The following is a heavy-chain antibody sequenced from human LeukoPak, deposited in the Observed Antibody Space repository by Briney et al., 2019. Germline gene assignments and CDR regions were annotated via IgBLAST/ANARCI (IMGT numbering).Heavy chain of an antibody. Sequence: PSQTLSLTCGVSGGSITSYYWSWIRQPPGKGLEWIGHVSDGGRTTYSPSLRSRGSISVDTSKNQFSLKLNSVTAADTAVYFCARASTTFDDWGQGTLVTVSS. J-gene: IGHJ4*02. CDR1: GGSITSYY. CDR2: VSDGGRT. CDR3: ARASTTFDD. D-gene: IGHD1-14*01. V-gene: IGHV4-59*01.